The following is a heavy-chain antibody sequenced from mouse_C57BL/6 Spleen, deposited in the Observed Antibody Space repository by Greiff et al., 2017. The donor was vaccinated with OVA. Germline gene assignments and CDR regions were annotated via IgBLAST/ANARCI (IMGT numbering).Heavy chain of an antibody. D-gene: IGHD4-1*01. V-gene: IGHV1-53*01. J-gene: IGHJ2*01. CDR1: GYTFTSYW. Sequence: QVQLQQPGTELVKPGASVKLSCKASGYTFTSYWMHWVKQRPGQGLEWIGNINPSNGGTNYNEEFKSKATLTVDKSSSTAYMQLSSLTSEDSAVYYCARSRLGRGGYYLDDWGKGTTLTVSS. CDR2: INPSNGGT. CDR3: ARSRLGRGGYYLDD.